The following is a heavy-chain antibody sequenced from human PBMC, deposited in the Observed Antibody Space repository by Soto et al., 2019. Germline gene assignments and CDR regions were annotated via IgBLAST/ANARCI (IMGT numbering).Heavy chain of an antibody. CDR1: GFTFSIYG. D-gene: IGHD2-2*01. J-gene: IGHJ3*02. Sequence: LRLSCAASGFTFSIYGMHWVRQAPGKGLEWVAVIWYDGSNKYYADSAKGRFTISRDNSKNTLYLQMNSLRAEDTAVYYCARDRIVVTPAPDAFDIWGQGTMVTVSS. V-gene: IGHV3-33*01. CDR2: IWYDGSNK. CDR3: ARDRIVVTPAPDAFDI.